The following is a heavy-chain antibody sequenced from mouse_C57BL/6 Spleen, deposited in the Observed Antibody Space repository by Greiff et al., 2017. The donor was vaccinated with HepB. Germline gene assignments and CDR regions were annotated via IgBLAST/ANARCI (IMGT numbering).Heavy chain of an antibody. CDR3: TRGTYLTGRDFDY. Sequence: QVQLQQSGAELVRPGASVTLSCKASGYTFTDYEMHWVKQTPVHGLEWIGAIDPETGGTAYNQKFKGKAILTADKSSSTAYMELRSLTSEDSAVYYCTRGTYLTGRDFDYWGQGTTLTVSS. CDR2: IDPETGGT. D-gene: IGHD4-1*01. CDR1: GYTFTDYE. J-gene: IGHJ2*01. V-gene: IGHV1-15*01.